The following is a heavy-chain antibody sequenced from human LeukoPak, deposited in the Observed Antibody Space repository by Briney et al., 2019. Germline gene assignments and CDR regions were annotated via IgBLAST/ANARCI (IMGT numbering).Heavy chain of an antibody. Sequence: GGPLRLSCAASGFTFSNSWMTWVRQAPGKGLECVANIKPGGSETYYVDSVKGRFTVSRDNAENSLYLQMTSLRAEDTALYYCATYRHLPYWGQGTLVTVSS. CDR3: ATYRHLPY. V-gene: IGHV3-7*01. CDR1: GFTFSNSW. D-gene: IGHD2-2*02. J-gene: IGHJ4*02. CDR2: IKPGGSET.